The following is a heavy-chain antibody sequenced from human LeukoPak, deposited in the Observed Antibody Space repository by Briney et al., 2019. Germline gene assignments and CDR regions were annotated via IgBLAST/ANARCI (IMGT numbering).Heavy chain of an antibody. CDR2: ISSSSSYI. Sequence: GGSLRLCCAASGFTFSSYSMNWVRQAPGKGLEWVSSISSSSSYIYYADSVKGRFTISRDNAKNSLYLQMNSLRAEDTAVYYCARDFKLYCSSTSCYPYWGQGTLVTVSS. D-gene: IGHD2-2*01. CDR3: ARDFKLYCSSTSCYPY. V-gene: IGHV3-21*01. CDR1: GFTFSSYS. J-gene: IGHJ4*02.